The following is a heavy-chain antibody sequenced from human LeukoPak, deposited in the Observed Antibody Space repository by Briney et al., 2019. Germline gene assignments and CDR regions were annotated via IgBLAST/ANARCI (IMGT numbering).Heavy chain of an antibody. Sequence: PSETLSLTCAAYGGSFSGYYWSWIRQPPGKGLEWIGYIYYSGSTNYNPSLKSRVTISVDTSKNQFSLKLSSVTAADTAVYYCARGEDSYGEHDAEYFHHWGQGTLVTVSS. CDR3: ARGEDSYGEHDAEYFHH. CDR2: IYYSGST. CDR1: GGSFSGYY. D-gene: IGHD5-18*01. J-gene: IGHJ1*01. V-gene: IGHV4-59*01.